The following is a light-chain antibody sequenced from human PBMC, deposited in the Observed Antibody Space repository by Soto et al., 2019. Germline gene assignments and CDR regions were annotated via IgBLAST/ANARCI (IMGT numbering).Light chain of an antibody. CDR1: QSISSY. V-gene: IGKV1-39*01. J-gene: IGKJ1*01. Sequence: DIQMTQSPSSLSASVGDRVTITCRASQSISSYLNWYQQKPGKAPKLLIYAASSLQSGVPSRFNGSGSGTDFTLTISSLQPEDFATYYCQQSYSTPRAFGQGTKGEIK. CDR2: AAS. CDR3: QQSYSTPRA.